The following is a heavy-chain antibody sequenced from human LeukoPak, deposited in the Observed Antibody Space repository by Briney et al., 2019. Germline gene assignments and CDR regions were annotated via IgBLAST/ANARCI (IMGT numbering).Heavy chain of an antibody. CDR1: GFTFDDYA. D-gene: IGHD4-23*01. J-gene: IGHJ4*02. CDR3: AKDQGPYGGNSFDY. V-gene: IGHV3-9*01. Sequence: GGSLRLSCAASGFTFDDYAMHWVRQAPGKGLEWVSGISWNSGSIGYADSVKGRFTISRDNAKNSLYLQMNSLRAEDTALYYCAKDQGPYGGNSFDYWGQGTLVTVSS. CDR2: ISWNSGSI.